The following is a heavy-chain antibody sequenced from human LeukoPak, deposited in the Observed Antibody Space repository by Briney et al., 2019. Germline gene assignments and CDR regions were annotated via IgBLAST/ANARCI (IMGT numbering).Heavy chain of an antibody. Sequence: PGGSLRLSCAASGFIFSNNAMNWVRRTPGKGLEWVSSISGNGNDLNYRDSVKGRFTISRDNTRNSLYLQMDSLRVEDTAIYYCVRIPNGANFPNWFDPWGQGTLVTVSS. CDR2: ISGNGNDL. V-gene: IGHV3-21*01. D-gene: IGHD4/OR15-4a*01. CDR3: VRIPNGANFPNWFDP. J-gene: IGHJ5*02. CDR1: GFIFSNNA.